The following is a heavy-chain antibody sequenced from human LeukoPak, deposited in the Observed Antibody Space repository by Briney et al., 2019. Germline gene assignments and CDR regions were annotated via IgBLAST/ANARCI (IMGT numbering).Heavy chain of an antibody. CDR2: ISNSGSST. J-gene: IGHJ4*02. CDR1: GFTCSTYA. V-gene: IGHV3-23*01. Sequence: QPGGSLRLSCAASGFTCSTYAMSWVRQAPGKGLEWVSAISNSGSSTYYADYVKGRFTISRDSSKNTVYLQMNSLRADDTAVYYCAKGSSPSRPYYFDNWGQGTLVTVSS. CDR3: AKGSSPSRPYYFDN. D-gene: IGHD3-10*01.